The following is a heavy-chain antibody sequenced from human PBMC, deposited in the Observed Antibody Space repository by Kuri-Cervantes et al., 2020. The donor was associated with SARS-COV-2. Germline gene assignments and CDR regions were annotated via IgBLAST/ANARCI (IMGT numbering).Heavy chain of an antibody. CDR3: TTDGVPSGSYYFLDYYYYMDV. CDR2: ISGSGGST. V-gene: IGHV3-23*01. D-gene: IGHD1-26*01. Sequence: GESLKISCAASGFTFDDYGRSWVRQAPGKGLEWVSAISGSGGSTYYADSVKGRFTISRDNSKNTLYLQMNSLKTEDTAVYYCTTDGVPSGSYYFLDYYYYMDVWGKGTTVTVSS. J-gene: IGHJ6*03. CDR1: GFTFDDYG.